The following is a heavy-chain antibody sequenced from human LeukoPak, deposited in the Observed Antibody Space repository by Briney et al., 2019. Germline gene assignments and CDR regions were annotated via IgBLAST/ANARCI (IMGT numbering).Heavy chain of an antibody. CDR3: TRGMLRQPPDY. Sequence: PGRSLSLSCAPSGFTFNSYSMHWVRQAPGKGLEWVTAISDDETYKFYADSVKGRFTISRDNSKNTLYLQMNSLRVEDTAIYYCTRGMLRQPPDYWGQGMLVTVSS. D-gene: IGHD3-10*02. V-gene: IGHV3-30-3*01. CDR2: ISDDETYK. J-gene: IGHJ4*02. CDR1: GFTFNSYS.